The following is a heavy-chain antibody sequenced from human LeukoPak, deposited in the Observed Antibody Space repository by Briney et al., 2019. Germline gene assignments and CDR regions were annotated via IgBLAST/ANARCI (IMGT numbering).Heavy chain of an antibody. CDR1: GLTFSTYW. CDR3: SRRIIADSYDALDI. Sequence: PGGSLTLSCAPSGLTFSTYWMTGVRPAPRRGREWVANINLVGSEQYYVHSVKGRFTISRDHAKNSLYLQMNSLRAEDTAMSYCSRRIIADSYDALDIWGQGTMVTVSS. V-gene: IGHV3-7*03. J-gene: IGHJ3*02. CDR2: INLVGSEQ. D-gene: IGHD6-13*01.